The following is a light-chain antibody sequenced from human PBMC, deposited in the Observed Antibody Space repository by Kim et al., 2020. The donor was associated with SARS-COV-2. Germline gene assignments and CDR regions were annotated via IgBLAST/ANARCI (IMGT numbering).Light chain of an antibody. V-gene: IGLV4-69*01. Sequence: QLVLTQSPSASASLGASVKLTCTLSSGHNNFAIAWHQQQPEKGPRFLMKVNSDDSHTKGDGVPDRFSGSSSRAERYLTISSLQSEDEADYYCQTWGTGIRVFGGGTQLTVL. J-gene: IGLJ3*02. CDR2: VNSDDSH. CDR1: SGHNNFA. CDR3: QTWGTGIRV.